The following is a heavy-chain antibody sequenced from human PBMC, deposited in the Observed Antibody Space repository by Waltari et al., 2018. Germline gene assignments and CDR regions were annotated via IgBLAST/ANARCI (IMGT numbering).Heavy chain of an antibody. V-gene: IGHV1-24*01. CDR1: GYTLTELS. CDR2: FDPEDGET. Sequence: QVQLVQSGAEVKKPGASVKVSCKVSGYTLTELSMHWVRQAPGKGLEWMGGFDPEDGETIYAQKSRDIVTMTEDTTTDTAYMELSSLRSENTAVYYCATDLKRYFKHLSQGTLVTVSS. CDR3: ATDLKRYFKH. J-gene: IGHJ1*01.